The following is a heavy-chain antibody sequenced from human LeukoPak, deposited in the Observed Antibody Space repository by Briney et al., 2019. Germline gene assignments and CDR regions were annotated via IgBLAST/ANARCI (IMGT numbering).Heavy chain of an antibody. V-gene: IGHV3-23*01. Sequence: GGSLRLSCAASGFFFNTNAMSWVRQAPGMGLEWVAAIGNSDETYYADAVKGRLTISRDTSKNTLFLQMNSLRAEDTAVYYCARRPYYYDSLDYWGQGTLVTVSS. CDR2: IGNSDET. D-gene: IGHD3-22*01. J-gene: IGHJ4*02. CDR1: GFFFNTNA. CDR3: ARRPYYYDSLDY.